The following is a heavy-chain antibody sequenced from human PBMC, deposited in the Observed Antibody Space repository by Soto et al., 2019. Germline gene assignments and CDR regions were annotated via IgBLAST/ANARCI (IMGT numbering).Heavy chain of an antibody. CDR3: AKDLPMIVVVPAGYFQH. Sequence: EVQLLESGGGLVQPGGSLRLSCAASGFTFSSYAMSWVRQAPGKGLEWVSAISGSGGSTYYADSVKGRFTISRDNTKNTLYLQMNSLRAEDTAVYYCAKDLPMIVVVPAGYFQHWGQGTLVTVSS. V-gene: IGHV3-23*01. J-gene: IGHJ1*01. CDR1: GFTFSSYA. D-gene: IGHD3-22*01. CDR2: ISGSGGST.